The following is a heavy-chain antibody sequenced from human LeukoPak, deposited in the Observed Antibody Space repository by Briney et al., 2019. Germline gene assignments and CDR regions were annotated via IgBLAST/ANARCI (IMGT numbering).Heavy chain of an antibody. J-gene: IGHJ5*02. V-gene: IGHV4-4*07. CDR2: IYTSGST. Sequence: KPSETLSLTCTVSGGSISSYYWSWIRQPAGKGLEWIGRIYTSGSTNYNPSLKSRVTMSVDTSKNQFSLKLSPVTAADTAVYYCAREWLSWNDAGRSNWFDPWGQGTLVTVSS. D-gene: IGHD1-1*01. CDR3: AREWLSWNDAGRSNWFDP. CDR1: GGSISSYY.